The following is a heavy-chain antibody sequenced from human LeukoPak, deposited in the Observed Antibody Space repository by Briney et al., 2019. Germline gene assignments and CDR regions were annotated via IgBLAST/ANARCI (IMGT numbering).Heavy chain of an antibody. CDR1: GGSFSGYY. CDR2: VSHTGST. Sequence: SETLSLTCAVSGGSFSGYYWSWIRQPPGKGLEWIGEVSHTGSTNYNPSLKSRVTISVDTSKNQFSLKLSSVTAADTAVYYCARDVGGYDFWSGYYNDAFDIWGQGTMVTVSS. CDR3: ARDVGGYDFWSGYYNDAFDI. D-gene: IGHD3-3*01. V-gene: IGHV4-34*01. J-gene: IGHJ3*02.